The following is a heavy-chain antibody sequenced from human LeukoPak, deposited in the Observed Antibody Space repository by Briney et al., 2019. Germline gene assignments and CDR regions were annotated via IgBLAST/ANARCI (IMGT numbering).Heavy chain of an antibody. CDR2: IYYSGST. J-gene: IGHJ4*02. V-gene: IGHV4-31*03. CDR1: GGSISSGNYY. CDR3: ARGDFDDYLTNNYFDY. Sequence: SETLSLTCTVSGGSISSGNYYWTWIRQHPGKGLEWIGYIYYSGSTYYNPSLKSRVTISVDTSKNQFSLKLSSLTAADTAVYYCARGDFDDYLTNNYFDYWGQGTLVTVSS. D-gene: IGHD4-17*01.